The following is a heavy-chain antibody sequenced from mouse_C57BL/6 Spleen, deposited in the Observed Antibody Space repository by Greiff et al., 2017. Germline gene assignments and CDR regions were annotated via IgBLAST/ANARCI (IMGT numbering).Heavy chain of an antibody. CDR1: GFSFTGYY. Sequence: VQLQQSGPELVKPGASVKISCTASGFSFTGYYMNWVKQSPEKSLEWIGEINPSTGGTTYNEKFKAKATVTVDKSSSTAYMQLKSLTSEDSAVYYCERTWFAYWGQGTLLTVSA. J-gene: IGHJ3*01. CDR3: ERTWFAY. CDR2: INPSTGGT. V-gene: IGHV1-42*01.